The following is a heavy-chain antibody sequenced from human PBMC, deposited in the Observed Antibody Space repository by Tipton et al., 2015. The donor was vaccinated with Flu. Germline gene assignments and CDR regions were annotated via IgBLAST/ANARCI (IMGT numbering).Heavy chain of an antibody. Sequence: SLRLSCAVSGFTFNKAWMNWVRQAPGKGLEWVGRIKSRTDGGTIQYAAPVKGRFTISRDDSKSTLYLQVNSLKTDDTAVYYCTTEYYGGFDYWGQGTLVPVSS. J-gene: IGHJ4*02. CDR3: TTEYYGGFDY. CDR1: GFTFNKAW. CDR2: IKSRTDGGTI. V-gene: IGHV3-15*01. D-gene: IGHD4-17*01.